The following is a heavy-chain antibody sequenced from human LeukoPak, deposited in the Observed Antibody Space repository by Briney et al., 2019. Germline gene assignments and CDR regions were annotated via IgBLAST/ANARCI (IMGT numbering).Heavy chain of an antibody. Sequence: GGSLRLSCAASGFTFNTYGMSWVRQAPGKGLEWVSAISGSGGSTYYADSVKGRFTISRDNSKNTLYLQMNSLRAEDTAVYYCAKEYDYGDYGNLEWGQGTLVTVSS. J-gene: IGHJ4*02. CDR1: GFTFNTYG. V-gene: IGHV3-23*01. D-gene: IGHD4-17*01. CDR3: AKEYDYGDYGNLE. CDR2: ISGSGGST.